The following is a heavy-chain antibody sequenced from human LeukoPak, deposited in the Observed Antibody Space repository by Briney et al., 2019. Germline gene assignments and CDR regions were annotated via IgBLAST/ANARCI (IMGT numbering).Heavy chain of an antibody. CDR1: GFTFSSYA. J-gene: IGHJ3*02. CDR3: AKLLTFSSSWYDAFDI. CDR2: ISYDGSNK. D-gene: IGHD6-13*01. V-gene: IGHV3-30*01. Sequence: GGSLRLSCAASGFTFSSYAMHWVRQAPGKGLEWVAVISYDGSNKYYADSVKGRFTISRDNSKNTLYLQMNSLRAEDTAAYYCAKLLTFSSSWYDAFDIWGQGTMVTVSS.